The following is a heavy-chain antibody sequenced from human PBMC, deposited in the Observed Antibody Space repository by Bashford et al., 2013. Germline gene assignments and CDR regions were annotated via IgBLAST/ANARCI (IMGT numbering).Heavy chain of an antibody. Sequence: SETLSLTCTVSGGSISSYYWSWIRQPPGKGLEWIGYIYYSGSTNYNPSLKSRVTISVDTSKNQFSLKLSSVTAADTAVYYCARHSGGRGRGVFDYVGPGNPGHRLL. V-gene: IGHV4-59*08. CDR3: ARHSGGRGRGVFDY. CDR1: GGSISSYY. D-gene: IGHD2-15*01. CDR2: IYYSGST. J-gene: IGHJ4*02.